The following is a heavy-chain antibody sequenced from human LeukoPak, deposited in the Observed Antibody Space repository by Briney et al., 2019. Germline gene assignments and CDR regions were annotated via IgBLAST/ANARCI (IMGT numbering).Heavy chain of an antibody. V-gene: IGHV3-43*02. J-gene: IGHJ6*02. CDR3: AKDIGGYSYGFGYGMDV. CDR2: ISGDGGST. CDR1: GFTFNDHA. Sequence: GRSLRLSCAASGFTFNDHAMHWVRQAPGKGLEWVSLISGDGGSTYYADSVKGRFTISRDNSKNSLYLQMNSLRTEDTALYYCAKDIGGYSYGFGYGMDVWGQGTTVTVSS. D-gene: IGHD5-18*01.